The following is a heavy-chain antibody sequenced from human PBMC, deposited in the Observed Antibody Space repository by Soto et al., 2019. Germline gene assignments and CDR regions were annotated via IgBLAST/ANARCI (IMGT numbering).Heavy chain of an antibody. Sequence: PSETLSLTCTVSGGSISSGDYYWSWIRQPPGKGLEWIGYIYYSGSTYYNPSLKSRVTISVDTSKNQFSLKLSSVTAADTAVYYCARGRYFDWATFAYWGHGTLVTVSS. CDR3: ARGRYFDWATFAY. V-gene: IGHV4-30-4*01. CDR2: IYYSGST. CDR1: GGSISSGDYY. J-gene: IGHJ4*01. D-gene: IGHD3-9*01.